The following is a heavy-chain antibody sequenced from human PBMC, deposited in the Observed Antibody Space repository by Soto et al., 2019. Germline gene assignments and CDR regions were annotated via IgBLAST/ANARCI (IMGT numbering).Heavy chain of an antibody. CDR1: GGTFSSYA. D-gene: IGHD3-10*01. J-gene: IGHJ3*02. V-gene: IGHV1-69*13. Sequence: SVKVSCKASGGTFSSYAISWVRQAPGQGLEWMGGIIPIFGTANYAQKFQGRVTITADESTSTAYMELSSLRSEDTAVYYCARVPSNYYGSGSTHPPDDAFDIWGQGTMVTVSS. CDR3: ARVPSNYYGSGSTHPPDDAFDI. CDR2: IIPIFGTA.